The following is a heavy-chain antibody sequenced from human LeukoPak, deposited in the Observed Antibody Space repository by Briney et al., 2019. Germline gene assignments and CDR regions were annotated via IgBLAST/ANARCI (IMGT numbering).Heavy chain of an antibody. CDR2: ISGSGGST. CDR3: AKDPGDGY. D-gene: IGHD7-27*01. V-gene: IGHV3-23*01. Sequence: PGGSLRLSCVASGFTFSDHSMTWVRQAPGKGLEWVSAISGSGGSTYYADSVKGRFTISRDNSKNTLYLQMNSLRAEDTAVYYCAKDPGDGYWGQGTLVTASS. CDR1: GFTFSDHS. J-gene: IGHJ4*02.